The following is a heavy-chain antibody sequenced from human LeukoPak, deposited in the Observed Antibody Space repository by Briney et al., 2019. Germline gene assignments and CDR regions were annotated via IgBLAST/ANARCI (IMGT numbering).Heavy chain of an antibody. CDR1: GFTFSDYA. D-gene: IGHD1-1*01. CDR2: IRGGGGSI. V-gene: IGHV3-23*01. J-gene: IGHJ3*02. Sequence: GGSLRLSCTASGFTFSDYAMMWVRQAPGKGPEWVSAIRGGGGSIYYADSVKGRFTISRDNYKYTLFLQMNSLRAEDTAVYYCARGPNVDDIGAFDMWGPGTMVTVSS. CDR3: ARGPNVDDIGAFDM.